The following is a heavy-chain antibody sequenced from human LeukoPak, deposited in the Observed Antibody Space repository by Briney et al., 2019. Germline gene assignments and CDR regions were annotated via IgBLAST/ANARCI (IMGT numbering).Heavy chain of an antibody. CDR2: IIAYNGKT. CDR1: GYTLTSYG. V-gene: IGHV1-18*01. D-gene: IGHD2-2*01. J-gene: IGHJ5*02. CDR3: ARDARLHMSSSTSVSPRNWFDP. Sequence: ASVKVSCKASGYTLTSYGISWVRQAPGQGLEWMGWIIAYNGKTNYAQKLQGRVTMTTDTSTSTAYMELRSLRSDDTAVYYCARDARLHMSSSTSVSPRNWFDPWGQGTLVTVSS.